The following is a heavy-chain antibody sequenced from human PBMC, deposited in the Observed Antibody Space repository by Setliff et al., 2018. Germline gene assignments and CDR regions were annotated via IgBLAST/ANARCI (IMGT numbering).Heavy chain of an antibody. CDR1: GGTFSSYV. Sequence: SVKVSCKASGGTFSSYVISWVREAPGQGLEWMGGIIPMFGTNYAQKFQGRVTITADESTSTAYMELSSLGSEDAAVYYCAGGQPLVRKYYYYMDVWGKGTTVTV. CDR3: AGGQPLVRKYYYYMDV. V-gene: IGHV1-69*13. CDR2: IIPMFGT. D-gene: IGHD3-10*01. J-gene: IGHJ6*03.